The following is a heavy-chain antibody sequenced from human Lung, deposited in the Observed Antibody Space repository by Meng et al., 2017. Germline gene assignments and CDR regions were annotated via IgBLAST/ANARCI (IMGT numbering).Heavy chain of an antibody. CDR2: INPTGDNT. J-gene: IGHJ4*02. Sequence: ASVKVSCKPSGYTFNRYYIHWVRQAPEQGLEWMGLINPTGDNTTYTQRFQGRLTMTRDMSTSTVYMELSSLRSEDTAVYYCARGAYGDYEIDYWGQGTLVTVSS. CDR1: GYTFNRYY. V-gene: IGHV1-46*02. D-gene: IGHD4-17*01. CDR3: ARGAYGDYEIDY.